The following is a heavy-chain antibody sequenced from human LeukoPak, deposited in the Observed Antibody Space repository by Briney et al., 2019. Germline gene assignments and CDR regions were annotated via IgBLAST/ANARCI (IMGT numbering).Heavy chain of an antibody. D-gene: IGHD3-22*01. V-gene: IGHV1-18*01. CDR2: ISAYNGNT. J-gene: IGHJ2*01. CDR3: ARNLYYYDSSGYYLAPPGSHWYFDL. Sequence: PQASVKVSCKASGYTFTSYGISWVRQAPGQGLEWMGWISAYNGNTNYAQKLQGRVTMTTDTSTSTAYMELRSLRSDDTAVYYRARNLYYYDSSGYYLAPPGSHWYFDLWGRGTLVTVSS. CDR1: GYTFTSYG.